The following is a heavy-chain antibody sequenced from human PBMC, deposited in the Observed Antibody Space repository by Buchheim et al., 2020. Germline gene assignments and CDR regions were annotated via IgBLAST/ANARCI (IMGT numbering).Heavy chain of an antibody. Sequence: EVQLVESGGGLVQPGGSLRLSCAASGFTFRIYSMNWVRQAPGKGLEWVSYITSDTNTIYYADSLKGRFPISRDNPKNFLFLQMSSLRADDTALYYCARSVAGRFDYWGQGT. CDR3: ARSVAGRFDY. CDR2: ITSDTNTI. D-gene: IGHD6-19*01. CDR1: GFTFRIYS. J-gene: IGHJ4*02. V-gene: IGHV3-48*01.